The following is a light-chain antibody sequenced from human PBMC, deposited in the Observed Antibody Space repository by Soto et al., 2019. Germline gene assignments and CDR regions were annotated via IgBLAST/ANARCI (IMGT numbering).Light chain of an antibody. V-gene: IGLV4-69*01. CDR2: LDSDGSH. CDR1: SGHSSYA. CDR3: QTCGTGIHVV. J-gene: IGLJ2*01. Sequence: QLVLTQSPSASASLGASVKRTCTLSSGHSSYAIAWHQQQPEKGPRYLMKLDSDGSHTKGDAIPDRFSGSSSGAERYLTISSLQSEDEADYYCQTCGTGIHVVFGGGTKLTVL.